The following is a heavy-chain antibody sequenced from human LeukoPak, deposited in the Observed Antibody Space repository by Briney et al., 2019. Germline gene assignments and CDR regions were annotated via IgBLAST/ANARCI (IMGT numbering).Heavy chain of an antibody. J-gene: IGHJ4*02. D-gene: IGHD3-22*01. CDR2: VYYSGST. V-gene: IGHV4-59*01. CDR3: ARVTGYMIEDYFDY. Sequence: SETLSLTCTVSGGSISSYYWSWIRQPPGKGLEWIGYVYYSGSTNYNPSLKSRVTISVDTSKNQFSLRLSSVTAADTAVYYCARVTGYMIEDYFDYWGQGTLVTVSS. CDR1: GGSISSYY.